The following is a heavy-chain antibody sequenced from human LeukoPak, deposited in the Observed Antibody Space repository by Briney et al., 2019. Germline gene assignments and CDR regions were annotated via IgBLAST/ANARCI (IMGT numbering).Heavy chain of an antibody. V-gene: IGHV3-74*01. D-gene: IGHD3-10*01. Sequence: GGSLRLSCAASGFTFSRHWMHWVRQAPGKGLVWVSRINSDGSGTSCAESVKGRFTISRDNANNILLLQMNSLRAEDTAVYYCARGPDASGIYRPGDYWGQRTLVTVSP. J-gene: IGHJ4*02. CDR2: INSDGSGT. CDR3: ARGPDASGIYRPGDY. CDR1: GFTFSRHW.